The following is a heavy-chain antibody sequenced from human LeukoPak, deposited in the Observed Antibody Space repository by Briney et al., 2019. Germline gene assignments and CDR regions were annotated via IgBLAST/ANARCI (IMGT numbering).Heavy chain of an antibody. Sequence: GGSLRLSCAASGFTFSNAWMSWVRQAPGKGLEWVGRTKSKTDGGTTDYAAPVKGRFTISRDDSKNTLYLQMNSLKTEDTAVYYCTTEVRAQYDFWSGYSYYYYYMDVWGKGTTVTVSS. CDR1: GFTFSNAW. D-gene: IGHD3-3*01. V-gene: IGHV3-15*01. J-gene: IGHJ6*03. CDR3: TTEVRAQYDFWSGYSYYYYYMDV. CDR2: TKSKTDGGTT.